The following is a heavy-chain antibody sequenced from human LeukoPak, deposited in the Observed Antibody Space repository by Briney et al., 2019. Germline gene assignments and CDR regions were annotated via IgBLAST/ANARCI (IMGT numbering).Heavy chain of an antibody. CDR2: INHSGST. D-gene: IGHD3/OR15-3a*01. CDR1: GGSLSGYY. V-gene: IGHV4-34*01. CDR3: ARDWSTPMDV. J-gene: IGHJ6*02. Sequence: SETLSLTCAVYGGSLSGYYWSWIRQPPGKGLEWIGEINHSGSTNYNPSLKSRVTISVDTSKNQFSLKLSSVTAADTAVYYCARDWSTPMDVWGQGTTVTVSS.